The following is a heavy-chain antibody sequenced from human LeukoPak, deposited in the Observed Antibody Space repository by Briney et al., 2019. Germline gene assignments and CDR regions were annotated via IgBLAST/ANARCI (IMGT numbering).Heavy chain of an antibody. Sequence: SVKVSCNASGYTFSNYGITWVRQAPGQGLEWMGWISAYSGNSNYARKFFDRLIMTVDSSTSTAYMELKSLRSDDMAVYYCARTPYHDSSGFDHFNYWGQGTLVTVSS. J-gene: IGHJ4*02. D-gene: IGHD3-22*01. CDR1: GYTFSNYG. CDR2: ISAYSGNS. CDR3: ARTPYHDSSGFDHFNY. V-gene: IGHV1-18*03.